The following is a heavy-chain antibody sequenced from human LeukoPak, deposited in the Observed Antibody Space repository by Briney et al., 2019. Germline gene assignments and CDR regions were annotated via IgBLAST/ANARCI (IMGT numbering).Heavy chain of an antibody. J-gene: IGHJ3*02. Sequence: SQTLSLTCTVSGGSLSSGGYYWSWIRQHPGKGLEWIGYIYYSGSTYYNPSLKSRVTISVDTSKNQFSLKLSSVTAADTAVYYCARSHHSRAYRPGNAFDIWGQGTMVTVSS. D-gene: IGHD1-14*01. CDR1: GGSLSSGGYY. CDR2: IYYSGST. CDR3: ARSHHSRAYRPGNAFDI. V-gene: IGHV4-31*03.